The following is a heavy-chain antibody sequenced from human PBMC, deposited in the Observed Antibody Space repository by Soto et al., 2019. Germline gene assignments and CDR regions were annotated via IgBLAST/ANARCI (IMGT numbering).Heavy chain of an antibody. CDR2: IYFSGTT. D-gene: IGHD2-8*02. CDR1: GGSISGGSYY. Sequence: SETLSLTCTVSGGSISGGSYYWGWIRQPPGKGLEWIGSIYFSGTTYFNPSLTSLKSRVTLSVDTSKSQFSLKLSSVTAADTAVYYCARHLVPIFTFDYWGQGTLVTVSS. J-gene: IGHJ4*02. V-gene: IGHV4-39*01. CDR3: ARHLVPIFTFDY.